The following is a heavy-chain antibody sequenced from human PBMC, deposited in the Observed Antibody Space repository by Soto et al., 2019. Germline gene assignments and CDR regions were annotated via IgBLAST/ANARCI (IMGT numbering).Heavy chain of an antibody. CDR1: GGSISSYY. J-gene: IGHJ6*02. D-gene: IGHD3-9*01. CDR2: IYYSGST. CDR3: ASGGGQAYYVILTGPHVPNYYGMDV. V-gene: IGHV4-59*01. Sequence: SETLSLTCTVSGGSISSYYWSWIRQPPGKGLEWIGYIYYSGSTNYNPSLKSRVTISVDTSKNQFSLKLISVTAADTAVYYCASGGGQAYYVILTGPHVPNYYGMDVWGQGTTVTVSS.